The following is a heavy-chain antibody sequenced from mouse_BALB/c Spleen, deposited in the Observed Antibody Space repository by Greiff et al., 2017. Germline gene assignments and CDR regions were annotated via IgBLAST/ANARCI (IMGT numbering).Heavy chain of an antibody. V-gene: IGHV2-9*02. CDR1: GFSLTSYG. Sequence: VQGVESGPGLVAPSQSLSITCTVSGFSLTSYGVHWVRQPPGKGLEWLGVIWAGGSTNYNSALMSRLSISKDNSKSQVFLKMNSLQTDDTAMYYCARGTYYYGSSYGAMDYWGQGTSVTVSS. D-gene: IGHD1-1*01. J-gene: IGHJ4*01. CDR2: IWAGGST. CDR3: ARGTYYYGSSYGAMDY.